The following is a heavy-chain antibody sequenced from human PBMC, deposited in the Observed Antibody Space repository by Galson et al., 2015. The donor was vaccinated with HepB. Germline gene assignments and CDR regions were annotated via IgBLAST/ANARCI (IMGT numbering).Heavy chain of an antibody. D-gene: IGHD3-22*01. CDR2: MNPNSGNT. CDR3: ARGLLIIITMIVVVITTPPAEYFQH. Sequence: SVKVSCKASGYTFTSYDINWVRQATGQGLEWMGWMNPNSGNTGYAQKFQGRVTMTRNTSISTAYMELRSLRSDDTAVYYCARGLLIIITMIVVVITTPPAEYFQHWGQGTLVTVSS. V-gene: IGHV1-8*01. CDR1: GYTFTSYD. J-gene: IGHJ1*01.